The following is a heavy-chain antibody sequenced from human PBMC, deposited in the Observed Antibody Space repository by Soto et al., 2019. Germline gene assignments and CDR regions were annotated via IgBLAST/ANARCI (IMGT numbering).Heavy chain of an antibody. CDR3: ARRESEIGSGCFSCWFDP. V-gene: IGHV4-4*02. J-gene: IGHJ5*02. Sequence: SETLSLTWAVSGGSISSSNWLSWVRQPPGKGLEWIGEIYHSGSTNYNPSLKSRVTISVDKSKNQFSLKLSSVTAADTAVYYCARRESEIGSGCFSCWFDPWGQGTLVTVSS. CDR2: IYHSGST. CDR1: GGSISSSNW. D-gene: IGHD2-21*02.